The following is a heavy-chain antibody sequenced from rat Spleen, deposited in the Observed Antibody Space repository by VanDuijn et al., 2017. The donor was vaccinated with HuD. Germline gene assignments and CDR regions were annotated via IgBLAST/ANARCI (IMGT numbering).Heavy chain of an antibody. Sequence: EVQLVESGGTLVQPGGSLKLSCTASGFTLSKFGMAWVCQAPTKGLEWVASITYDGSGTSYRDSVKGRFTISKDDAENTLYLQMDSLRSEDTATYYCTRGGYFRYWGQGVMVTVSS. CDR1: GFTLSKFG. D-gene: IGHD2-5*01. V-gene: IGHV5-29*01. CDR3: TRGGYFRY. J-gene: IGHJ2*01. CDR2: ITYDGSGT.